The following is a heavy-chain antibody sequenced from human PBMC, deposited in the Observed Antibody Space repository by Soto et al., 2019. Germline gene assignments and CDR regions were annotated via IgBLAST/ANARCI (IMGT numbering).Heavy chain of an antibody. J-gene: IGHJ6*02. CDR3: ARNILGYCSGGSCYEVDYYYGMDV. Sequence: QVQLVQSGAEVKKPGSSVKVSCKASGGTFGSYAISWVRQAPGQGLEWMGGIIPIFGTANYAQKFQGRVTITADESTSTAYMELSSLRSEDTAVYYCARNILGYCSGGSCYEVDYYYGMDVWGQGTTVTVSS. V-gene: IGHV1-69*01. D-gene: IGHD2-15*01. CDR2: IIPIFGTA. CDR1: GGTFGSYA.